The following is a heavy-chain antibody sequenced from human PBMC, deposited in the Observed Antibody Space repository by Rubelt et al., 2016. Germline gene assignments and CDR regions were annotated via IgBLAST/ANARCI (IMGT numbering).Heavy chain of an antibody. V-gene: IGHV4-4*07. J-gene: IGHJ5*02. Sequence: QVQLQESGPGLVKPSETLSLTCTVSGGSISSYYWSRIRQPAGKGLDGIGRIYTIGRTNYNPSLKSRVTMSVARSKNQFALKLSSGTAADTAVYYCARVALYSSSSVWFDPWGQGTLVTVSS. CDR3: ARVALYSSSSVWFDP. CDR2: IYTIGRT. CDR1: GGSISSYY. D-gene: IGHD6-6*01.